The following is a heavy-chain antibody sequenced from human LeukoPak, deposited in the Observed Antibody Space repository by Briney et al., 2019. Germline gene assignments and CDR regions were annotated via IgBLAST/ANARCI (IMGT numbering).Heavy chain of an antibody. CDR1: GFTFSSYE. Sequence: PGGSLRLSCAASGFTFSSYEMNWVRQAPGKGLEWVSYISSSGSTIYYADSVKGRFTISRDNAKNSLYLQMNSLRAEDTAVYYCARDMTTVIGRGYYMDVWGKGTTVTVSS. D-gene: IGHD4-11*01. V-gene: IGHV3-48*03. CDR2: ISSSGSTI. J-gene: IGHJ6*03. CDR3: ARDMTTVIGRGYYMDV.